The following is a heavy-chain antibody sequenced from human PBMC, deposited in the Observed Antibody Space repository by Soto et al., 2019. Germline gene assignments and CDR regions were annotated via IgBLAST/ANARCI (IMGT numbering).Heavy chain of an antibody. Sequence: SSETLSLTCTVSGGSISSYYWSWIRQPPGKGLEWIGYIYYSGSTNYNPSLKSRVTISVDTSKNQFSLKLSSVTAADTAVYFCARVDFWSERGFDYWGQGTLVTVSS. V-gene: IGHV4-59*01. CDR1: GGSISSYY. CDR3: ARVDFWSERGFDY. CDR2: IYYSGST. J-gene: IGHJ4*02. D-gene: IGHD3-3*01.